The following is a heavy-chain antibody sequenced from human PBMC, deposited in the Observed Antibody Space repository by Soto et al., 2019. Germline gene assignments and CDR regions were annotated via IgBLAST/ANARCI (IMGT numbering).Heavy chain of an antibody. CDR1: GCTCRCYS. V-gene: IGHV3-48*02. J-gene: IGHJ4*02. CDR3: ARDLYDADYDSSGYN. Sequence: GSRRVSGAASGCTCRCYSMNGVRQTPRKGLEWVSYISSSSSTIYYADSVKGRFTISRDNAKNSLYLQMNSLRDEDTAVYYCARDLYDADYDSSGYNWGQGTLVTVSS. CDR2: ISSSSSTI. D-gene: IGHD3-22*01.